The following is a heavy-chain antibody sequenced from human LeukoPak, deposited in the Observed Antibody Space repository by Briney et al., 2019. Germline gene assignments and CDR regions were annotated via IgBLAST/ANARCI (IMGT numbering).Heavy chain of an antibody. CDR3: GRAGYSYVTGYYFDY. J-gene: IGHJ4*02. CDR1: GGSISSYY. Sequence: SETLSLTCTVSGGSISSYYWSWIWFPPGQGQGWVGYIYYTAATYYAPSLKSRVTISLDTSKSQFSLKLSSETAADAAVYYCGRAGYSYVTGYYFDYWGQGVLVTVSS. V-gene: IGHV4-59*01. D-gene: IGHD5-18*01. CDR2: IYYTAAT.